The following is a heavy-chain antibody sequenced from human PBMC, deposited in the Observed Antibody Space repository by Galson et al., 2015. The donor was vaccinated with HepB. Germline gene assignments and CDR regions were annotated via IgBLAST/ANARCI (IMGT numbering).Heavy chain of an antibody. J-gene: IGHJ4*02. D-gene: IGHD6-13*01. CDR2: IRYDGSNK. V-gene: IGHV3-30*02. CDR1: GFTFSSYG. Sequence: SLRLSCAASGFTFSSYGMHWVRQAPGKGLEWVAFIRYDGSNKYYADSVKGRFTISRDNSKNTLYLQMNSLRAEDTAVYYCAKSGSSSWYSEVDYWGQGTLVTVSS. CDR3: AKSGSSSWYSEVDY.